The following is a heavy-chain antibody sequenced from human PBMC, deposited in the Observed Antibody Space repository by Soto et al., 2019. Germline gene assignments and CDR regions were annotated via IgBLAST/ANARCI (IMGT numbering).Heavy chain of an antibody. D-gene: IGHD6-19*01. CDR3: AVSGRRAFDY. CDR1: GGSFSGYY. V-gene: IGHV4-34*01. CDR2: INHSGST. J-gene: IGHJ4*02. Sequence: PSVTLSLTGAVYGGSFSGYYWSWFRQPPGKGLEWIGEINHSGSTNYNPSLKSRVTISVDTSKNQFSMKLSSVTAADTAVYYCAVSGRRAFDYWGKGTLVTVSS.